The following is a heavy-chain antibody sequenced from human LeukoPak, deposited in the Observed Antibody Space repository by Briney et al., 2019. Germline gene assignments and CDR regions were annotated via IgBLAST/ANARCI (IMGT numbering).Heavy chain of an antibody. J-gene: IGHJ5*02. CDR1: GFTFSSYG. CDR3: ARDPGGITLLRGVLPGGWLDP. D-gene: IGHD3-10*01. V-gene: IGHV3-33*01. Sequence: PGGSLRLSCAASGFTFSSYGMHWVRQAPGKGLEWVAVIWYDGSNKYYADSVKGRFTISRDNSKNTLYLQMNSLRAEDTAVYYCARDPGGITLLRGVLPGGWLDPWGQGTLVTVSS. CDR2: IWYDGSNK.